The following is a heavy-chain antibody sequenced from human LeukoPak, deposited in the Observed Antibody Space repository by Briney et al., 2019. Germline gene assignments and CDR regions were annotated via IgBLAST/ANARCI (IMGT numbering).Heavy chain of an antibody. CDR3: ARDVPNTMVRGGNWFDP. V-gene: IGHV1-46*01. J-gene: IGHJ5*02. Sequence: ASVKVSCKTSGYTFTSYYLHWVRQAPGQGLEWMGIINPSGGSTSYAQKFQGRVTMTRDMSTSTAYMELRSLRSDDTAVYYCARDVPNTMVRGGNWFDPWGQGTLVTVSS. D-gene: IGHD3-10*01. CDR2: INPSGGST. CDR1: GYTFTSYY.